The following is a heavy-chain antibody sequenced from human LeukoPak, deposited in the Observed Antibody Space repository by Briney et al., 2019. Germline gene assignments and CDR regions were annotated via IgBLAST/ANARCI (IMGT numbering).Heavy chain of an antibody. CDR1: GGSISSGGYY. V-gene: IGHV4-39*07. D-gene: IGHD3-22*01. J-gene: IGHJ4*02. CDR2: INHSGST. CDR3: ARSDANYYDSSGYYLFDY. Sequence: SETLSLTCTVSGGSISSGGYYWSWIRQPPGKGLEWIGEINHSGSTNYNPSLKSRVTISVDTSKNQFSLKLSSVTAADTAVYYCARSDANYYDSSGYYLFDYWGQGTLVTVSS.